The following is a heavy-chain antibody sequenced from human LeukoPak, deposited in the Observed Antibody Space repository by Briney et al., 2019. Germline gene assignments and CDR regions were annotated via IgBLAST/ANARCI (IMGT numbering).Heavy chain of an antibody. V-gene: IGHV3-7*04. Sequence: GGSQRLSCVASGFTFSSYWMTWVRQAPGKGLEWVANIKQDGSEKYYVDSVKGRFTISRDNAKNSLYLQMNSLRAEDTAVYYCAGISLDAFDIWGQGTTVTVSS. J-gene: IGHJ3*02. CDR1: GFTFSSYW. CDR2: IKQDGSEK. CDR3: AGISLDAFDI.